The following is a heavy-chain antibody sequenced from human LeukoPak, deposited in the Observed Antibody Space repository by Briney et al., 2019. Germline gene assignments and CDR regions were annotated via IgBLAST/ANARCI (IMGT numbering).Heavy chain of an antibody. Sequence: GRSLRLSCAASGFTFSSYGMHWVRQAPGKGLEWVAVIWYDGSNKYYADSVKGRFTISRDNSKNTLYLQMNSLRAEDTAVYYCARSVCSGGSCYPLFDYWGQGTLVTVSS. D-gene: IGHD2-15*01. CDR1: GFTFSSYG. CDR3: ARSVCSGGSCYPLFDY. V-gene: IGHV3-33*01. J-gene: IGHJ4*02. CDR2: IWYDGSNK.